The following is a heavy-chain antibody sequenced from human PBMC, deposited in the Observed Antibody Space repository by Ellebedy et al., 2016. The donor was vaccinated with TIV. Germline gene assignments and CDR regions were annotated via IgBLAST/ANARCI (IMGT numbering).Heavy chain of an antibody. D-gene: IGHD3-10*01. CDR1: GFTFSSYW. J-gene: IGHJ3*02. V-gene: IGHV3-74*01. Sequence: PGGSLRLSCAVSGFTFSSYWMHWVRHAPGKGPVWVSTIRSDGRTTNYADSVKGRFTISRDNAKNTLYLQMNSLRAEDPAIYCCARGGVPRAFDMWGQGTMVTVSS. CDR3: ARGGVPRAFDM. CDR2: IRSDGRTT.